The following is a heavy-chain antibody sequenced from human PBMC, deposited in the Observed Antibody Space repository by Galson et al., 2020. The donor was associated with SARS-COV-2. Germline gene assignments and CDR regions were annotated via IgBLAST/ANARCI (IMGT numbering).Heavy chain of an antibody. CDR1: GFSFSAYA. Sequence: GGSLRLSCAASGFSFSAYAMNWVRQAPGKGLEWISYIRHGTYATYYTDSVKGRFTISRDDAKNSLYLQMSSLRAEDTAVYYCAREDWYKFDNWGQGILVTVSS. CDR3: AREDWYKFDN. J-gene: IGHJ4*02. D-gene: IGHD1-20*01. V-gene: IGHV3-48*01. CDR2: IRHGTYAT.